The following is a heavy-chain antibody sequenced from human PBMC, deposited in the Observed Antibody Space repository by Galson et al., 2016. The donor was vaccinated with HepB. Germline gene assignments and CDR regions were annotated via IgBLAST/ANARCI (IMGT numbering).Heavy chain of an antibody. D-gene: IGHD3-10*01. CDR1: GYTFTDYY. J-gene: IGHJ3*01. CDR3: ARGGQRITMVQGSRNAFDV. CDR2: INSNSGDT. Sequence: SVKVSCKASGYTFTDYYLDWVRQAPGQGLEWMGRINSNSGDTKYAQKFQGRVTLTRDTSINTVYLDLSELKSDDTAVYDCARGGQRITMVQGSRNAFDVWGHGTMVIVSS. V-gene: IGHV1-2*06.